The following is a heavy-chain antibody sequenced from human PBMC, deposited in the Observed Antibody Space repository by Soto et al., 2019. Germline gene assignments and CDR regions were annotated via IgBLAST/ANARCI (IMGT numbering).Heavy chain of an antibody. J-gene: IGHJ4*02. D-gene: IGHD3-22*01. V-gene: IGHV3-53*01. CDR3: ARNYYDSGGGFDY. CDR2: MYSGGST. CDR1: GFTVSSNY. Sequence: EVQLVESGGGLIQPGGSLRLSCSASGFTVSSNYMIWVRQAPGKGLEWVSVMYSGGSTYYADSVKGRFTISRDNSKNTLYRQMNSLRAEDTAVYSCARNYYDSGGGFDYWGQGTLVTVSS.